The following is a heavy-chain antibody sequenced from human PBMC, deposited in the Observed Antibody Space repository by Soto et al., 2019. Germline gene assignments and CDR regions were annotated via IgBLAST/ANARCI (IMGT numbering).Heavy chain of an antibody. CDR2: IKEDGSER. V-gene: IGHV3-7*01. CDR1: GFTFSNYW. CDR3: TRGHPSIYNY. Sequence: GGSLRLSCAASGFTFSNYWMSWVRQAPGKGLEWVANIKEDGSERYYVDSVKGRFTISRDNAKNSLYLQMTSLRPEDTAVYYCTRGHPSIYNYWGQGTLVTVSS. D-gene: IGHD4-4*01. J-gene: IGHJ4*02.